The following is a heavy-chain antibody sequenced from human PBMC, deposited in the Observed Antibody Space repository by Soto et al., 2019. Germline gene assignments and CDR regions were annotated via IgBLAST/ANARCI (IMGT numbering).Heavy chain of an antibody. CDR1: GASVTSYY. J-gene: IGHJ4*02. CDR3: ARDDGLEGSPDF. CDR2: TYYKGSS. Sequence: SETLSLTCSVSGASVTSYYWGWVLQPPGKGLEWIGFTYYKGSSKYNPSLKSRVTISVDTNKNNFSLNRSSVTAADRAVLYGARDDGLEGSPDFWGQGTLVTVSS. V-gene: IGHV4-59*02. D-gene: IGHD2-8*01.